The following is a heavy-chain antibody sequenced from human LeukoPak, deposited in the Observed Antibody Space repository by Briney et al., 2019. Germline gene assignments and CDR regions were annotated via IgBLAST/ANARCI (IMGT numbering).Heavy chain of an antibody. J-gene: IGHJ4*02. CDR3: ARVSSGWYDLAY. V-gene: IGHV4-61*02. CDR1: GGSISSGSYY. Sequence: SETLSLTCTVSGGSISSGSYYWSWIRQPAGKGLEWIGRIYTSGSTNYNPSLKSRVTISVDKSKNLFSLKLSSVTAADTAVYYCARVSSGWYDLAYWGQGALVTVSS. CDR2: IYTSGST. D-gene: IGHD6-19*01.